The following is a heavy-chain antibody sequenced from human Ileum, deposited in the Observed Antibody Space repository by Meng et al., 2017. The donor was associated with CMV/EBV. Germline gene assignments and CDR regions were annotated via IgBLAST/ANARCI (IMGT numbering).Heavy chain of an antibody. CDR2: INFNGGP. D-gene: IGHD5-12*01. J-gene: IGHJ6*02. Sequence: SETLSLTCAVSGGSLNNYFWSYLRLPPGKGLEWLGEINFNGGPYYNPSLKNRVTMSLDTSKNRFTLQLNSVTAADTAVYYCATGGVDPSQCCMDVWGQGTTVTVSS. CDR3: ATGGVDPSQCCMDV. CDR1: GGSLNNYF. V-gene: IGHV4-34*01.